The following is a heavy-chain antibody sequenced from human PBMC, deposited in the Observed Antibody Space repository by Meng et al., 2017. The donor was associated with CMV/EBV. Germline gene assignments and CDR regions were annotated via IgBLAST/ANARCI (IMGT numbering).Heavy chain of an antibody. CDR3: ARAMLADAFDI. D-gene: IGHD3-10*02. Sequence: GESLKISCAASGFTFSSYSMNWVRQAPGKGLEWVSSISSSSSYIYYADSVKGRFTISRDNAKNSLYLQMNSLRAEDTAVYYCARAMLADAFDIWGQGTVVTVSS. J-gene: IGHJ3*02. CDR1: GFTFSSYS. CDR2: ISSSSSYI. V-gene: IGHV3-21*01.